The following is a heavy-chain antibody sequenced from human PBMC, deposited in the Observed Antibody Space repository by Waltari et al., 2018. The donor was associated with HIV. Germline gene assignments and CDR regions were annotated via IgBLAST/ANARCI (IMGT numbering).Heavy chain of an antibody. CDR3: ARRIAAASPYYFDY. V-gene: IGHV4-59*01. CDR1: GGSISSYY. Sequence: QVQLQESGPGLVKPSETLSLTCTVPGGSISSYYWSWIRQPPGKGLEWIGYIYYSGSTNYNPSLKSRVTISVDTSKNQFSLKLSSVTAADTAVYYCARRIAAASPYYFDYWGQGTLVTVSS. J-gene: IGHJ4*02. D-gene: IGHD6-13*01. CDR2: IYYSGST.